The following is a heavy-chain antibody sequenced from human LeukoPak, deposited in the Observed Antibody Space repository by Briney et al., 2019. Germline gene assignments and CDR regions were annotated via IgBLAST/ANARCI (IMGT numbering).Heavy chain of an antibody. Sequence: GGSLRLSCAASGFTFSSYGMNWVRQAPGRGLEWVSYISSRGSIIYYADSVKGRFTISRDNAKNSLFLQMNSLRAEDTAVYYCXXXXXXXXFXCFDXWGQGTLV. J-gene: IGHJ4*02. CDR2: ISSRGSII. CDR3: XXXXXXXXFXCFDX. V-gene: IGHV3-48*03. CDR1: GFTFSSYG.